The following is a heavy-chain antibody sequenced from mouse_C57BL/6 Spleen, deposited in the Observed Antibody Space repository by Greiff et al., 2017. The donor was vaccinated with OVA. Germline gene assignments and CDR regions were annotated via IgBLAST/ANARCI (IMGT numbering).Heavy chain of an antibody. D-gene: IGHD1-1*01. CDR2: IDPSDSYT. CDR3: ARDDGSSYRFAY. Sequence: QVQLQQPGAELVKPGASVKLSCKASGYTFTSYWMQWVNQRPGQGLEWIGEIDPSDSYTNYKQKFKGKATLTVDTSSSTAYMQLSSLTSEDSAVYYCARDDGSSYRFAYWGQGTLVTVSA. V-gene: IGHV1-50*01. J-gene: IGHJ3*01. CDR1: GYTFTSYW.